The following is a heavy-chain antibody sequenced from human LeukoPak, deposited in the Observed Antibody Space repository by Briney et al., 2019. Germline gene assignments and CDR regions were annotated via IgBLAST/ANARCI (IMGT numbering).Heavy chain of an antibody. V-gene: IGHV4-61*08. D-gene: IGHD1-26*01. CDR3: ARSQSQSGSYRYYFTY. Sequence: SETLSLTCSVSGVSVGSAGYYWTWIRQPPGKGLEWIGYMYYSGNSNYNPFLKSRVTMSLDPSKNRFSLKLSSVAAADTAVYYCARSQSQSGSYRYYFTYWGQGTLVTVSS. CDR2: MYYSGNS. J-gene: IGHJ4*02. CDR1: GVSVGSAGYY.